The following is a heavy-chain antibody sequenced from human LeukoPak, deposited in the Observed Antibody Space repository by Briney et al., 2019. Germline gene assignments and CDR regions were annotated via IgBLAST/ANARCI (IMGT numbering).Heavy chain of an antibody. CDR2: ISSSGSTI. V-gene: IGHV3-11*01. CDR3: ARNRELYGSSWYDY. Sequence: GGSLRLSCAASGFTFSDYYVSWIRQAPGKGLEWVSYISSSGSTIYYADSVKGRFTISRDNAKNSLYLQMNSLRAEDTAVYYCARNRELYGSSWYDYWGQGTLVTVSS. CDR1: GFTFSDYY. D-gene: IGHD6-13*01. J-gene: IGHJ4*02.